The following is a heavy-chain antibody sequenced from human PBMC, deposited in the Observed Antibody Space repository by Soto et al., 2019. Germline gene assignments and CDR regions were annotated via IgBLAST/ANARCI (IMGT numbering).Heavy chain of an antibody. V-gene: IGHV3-30*03. CDR2: ISYDGGNK. Sequence: PGGSLRLSCAASGFTFSSFGMHWVRQAPGKGLEWVALISYDGGNKYYADSVKGRFTISRDNSKNTLYLQMNSLRAEDTAVYYCARELYYYGSGLTPNYYYYGMDVWGQGTTVTVSS. CDR3: ARELYYYGSGLTPNYYYYGMDV. CDR1: GFTFSSFG. J-gene: IGHJ6*02. D-gene: IGHD3-10*01.